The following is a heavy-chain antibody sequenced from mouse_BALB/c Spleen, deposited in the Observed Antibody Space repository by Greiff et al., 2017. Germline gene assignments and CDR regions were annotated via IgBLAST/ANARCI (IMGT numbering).Heavy chain of an antibody. D-gene: IGHD3-1*01. V-gene: IGHV5-12-1*01. CDR1: GFAFSSYD. Sequence: EVMLVESGGGLVKPGGSLKLSCAASGFAFSSYDMSWVRQTPEKRLEWVAYISSGGGSTYYPDTVKGRFTISRDNAKNTLYLQMSSLKSEDTAMYYCARGGGYYFDYWGQGTTLTVSS. CDR3: ARGGGYYFDY. J-gene: IGHJ2*01. CDR2: ISSGGGST.